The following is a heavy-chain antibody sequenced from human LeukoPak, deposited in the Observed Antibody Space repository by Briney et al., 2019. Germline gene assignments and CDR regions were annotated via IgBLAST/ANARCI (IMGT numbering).Heavy chain of an antibody. CDR2: IYYSGST. J-gene: IGHJ4*02. Sequence: SETLSLTCTVSGGSISSSSYYWGWIRQPPGKGLEWIGSIYYSGSTYYNPSLKSRVTISVDTSKNQFSLKLSSVTAADTAVYYCARIVPAARFDYWGQGTLVTVSS. CDR3: ARIVPAARFDY. D-gene: IGHD2-2*01. CDR1: GGSISSSSYY. V-gene: IGHV4-39*01.